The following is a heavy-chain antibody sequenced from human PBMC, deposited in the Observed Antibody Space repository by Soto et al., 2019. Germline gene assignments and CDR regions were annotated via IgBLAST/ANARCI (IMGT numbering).Heavy chain of an antibody. CDR1: GFTVSSNY. Sequence: GGSLRLSCAASGFTVSSNYMSWVRQAPGKGLEWVSVIYSGGSTYYADSVKGRFTISRDNSKNTLYLQMNSLGAEDTAVYYCARLTYYYDSSGYPHAFDIWGQGTMVTVS. D-gene: IGHD3-22*01. J-gene: IGHJ3*02. CDR3: ARLTYYYDSSGYPHAFDI. V-gene: IGHV3-66*01. CDR2: IYSGGST.